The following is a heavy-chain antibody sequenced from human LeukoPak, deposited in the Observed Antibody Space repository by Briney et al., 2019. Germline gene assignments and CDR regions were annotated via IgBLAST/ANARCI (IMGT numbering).Heavy chain of an antibody. CDR1: GFTFSTYW. Sequence: PGGSLRLSCAASGFTFSTYWMSWVRQAPGKGLEWVANIKQDGSEKYYVDSVKGRFTISRDNAKNSLYLQMNSLRAEDTAVYYCARAGYSGYDGGDYWGQGTLVTVSS. CDR2: IKQDGSEK. CDR3: ARAGYSGYDGGDY. V-gene: IGHV3-7*01. D-gene: IGHD5-12*01. J-gene: IGHJ4*02.